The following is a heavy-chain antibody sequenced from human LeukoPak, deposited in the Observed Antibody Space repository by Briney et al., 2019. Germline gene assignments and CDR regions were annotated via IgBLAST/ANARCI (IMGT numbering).Heavy chain of an antibody. Sequence: PGGSVRLSCAASGFTFSSYWMHWVRQAPGKGLVWVSRINSDATSTSYADSVKGRFTISRDNAKNTLYLQMNSLRGEDTAVYYCARDYSRSWYPDYWGQGTMVTVSS. CDR1: GFTFSSYW. D-gene: IGHD6-13*01. J-gene: IGHJ4*02. CDR3: ARDYSRSWYPDY. CDR2: INSDATST. V-gene: IGHV3-74*01.